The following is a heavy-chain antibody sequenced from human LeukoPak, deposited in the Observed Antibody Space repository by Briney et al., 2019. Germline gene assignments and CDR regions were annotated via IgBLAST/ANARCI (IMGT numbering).Heavy chain of an antibody. CDR3: AREGYSYGYMAFDI. V-gene: IGHV3-33*01. CDR2: IWYDGSNK. J-gene: IGHJ3*02. D-gene: IGHD5-18*01. CDR1: GFTFSSYC. Sequence: GGSLRLSCAAYGFTFSSYCMHWVRQAPGKGLEWVAVIWYDGSNKYYADSVKGRFTISRDNSKNTLYLQMNSLRAEDTAVYYCAREGYSYGYMAFDIWGQGTMVTVSS.